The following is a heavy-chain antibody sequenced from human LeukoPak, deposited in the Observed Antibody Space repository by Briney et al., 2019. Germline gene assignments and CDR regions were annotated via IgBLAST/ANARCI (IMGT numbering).Heavy chain of an antibody. Sequence: GGSLRLSCAVSGFNFSSYLIHWVRQAPGKGLVWVSLINTDGSATTYGDSAKGRFTVSRDNDKNTLFLDMNSLRVEDTAVYYCARGTAATAGIDYWGQGTLVTVSS. CDR1: GFNFSSYL. CDR2: INTDGSAT. J-gene: IGHJ4*02. D-gene: IGHD6-13*01. V-gene: IGHV3-74*01. CDR3: ARGTAATAGIDY.